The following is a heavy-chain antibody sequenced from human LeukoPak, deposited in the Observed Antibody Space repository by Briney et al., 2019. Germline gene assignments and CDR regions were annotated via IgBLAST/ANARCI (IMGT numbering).Heavy chain of an antibody. D-gene: IGHD5-18*01. CDR1: GGSISSSSYY. CDR3: ARGAYNYGGHNWFDP. V-gene: IGHV4-39*07. J-gene: IGHJ5*02. Sequence: PSETLSLTCTVSGGSISSSSYYWGWIRQPPGKGLEWIGSIYYSGSTYYNPSLKSRVTISVDTSKNQFSLKLSSVTAADTAVYYCARGAYNYGGHNWFDPWGQGTLVTVSS. CDR2: IYYSGST.